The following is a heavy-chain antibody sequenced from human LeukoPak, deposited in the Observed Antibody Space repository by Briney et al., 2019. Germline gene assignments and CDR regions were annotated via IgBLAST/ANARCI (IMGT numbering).Heavy chain of an antibody. Sequence: SQTLSLTCTVSGGSISSGDYYWSWIRQPPGKGLEWIGYIYYSGSTYYNPSLKSRVTMSVDTSKNQFSLKLSSVTAADTAVYYCARDRYSSNWFDPWGQGTLVTVSS. V-gene: IGHV4-30-4*01. CDR1: GGSISSGDYY. D-gene: IGHD6-13*01. CDR2: IYYSGST. CDR3: ARDRYSSNWFDP. J-gene: IGHJ5*02.